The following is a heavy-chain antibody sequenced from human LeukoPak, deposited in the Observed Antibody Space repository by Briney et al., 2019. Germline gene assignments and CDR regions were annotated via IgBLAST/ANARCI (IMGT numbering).Heavy chain of an antibody. D-gene: IGHD5-24*01. J-gene: IGHJ4*02. CDR1: GYSISSGYY. CDR3: ARGDGYPDY. Sequence: SETLSLTCTVSGYSISSGYYWGWIRQPPGKGLEWIGSIYYSGSTYYNPSLKSRVTISVDTSKNQFSLKLSSVTVADTAVYYCARGDGYPDYWGQGTLVTVSS. CDR2: IYYSGST. V-gene: IGHV4-38-2*02.